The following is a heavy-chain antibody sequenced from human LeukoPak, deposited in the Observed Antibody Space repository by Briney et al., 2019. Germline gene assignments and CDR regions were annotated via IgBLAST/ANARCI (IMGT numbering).Heavy chain of an antibody. CDR3: ARGIESYGDYGY. CDR1: GGSISGSY. J-gene: IGHJ4*02. CDR2: MYNSGST. V-gene: IGHV4-59*01. Sequence: SETLSLTCTVSGGSISGSYWSWIRQPPGKGLEWIAYMYNSGSTNYNPSLKSRVTISIDTSKNQFSLKLSSLTAADTAIYYCARGIESYGDYGYWGQGILVTLSS. D-gene: IGHD4-17*01.